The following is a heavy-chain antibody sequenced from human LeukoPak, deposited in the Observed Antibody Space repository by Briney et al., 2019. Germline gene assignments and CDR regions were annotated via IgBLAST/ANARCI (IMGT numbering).Heavy chain of an antibody. CDR3: ARAVASRTQRWLDPYYYYGMDV. CDR2: IKQDGSEK. J-gene: IGHJ6*02. V-gene: IGHV3-7*03. CDR1: GFTFSSYW. D-gene: IGHD6-19*01. Sequence: GGSLRLSCAASGFTFSSYWMSWVRQAPGKGLEWVANIKQDGSEKYYVDSVKGRFTISRDNAKNSLYLQMNSLRAEDTAVYYCARAVASRTQRWLDPYYYYGMDVWGQGTTVTVSS.